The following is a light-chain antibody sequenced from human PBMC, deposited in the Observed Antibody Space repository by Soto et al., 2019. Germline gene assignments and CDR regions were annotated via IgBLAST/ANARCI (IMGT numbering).Light chain of an antibody. J-gene: IGKJ1*01. CDR1: PSISKF. Sequence: IRMNQSPSTMSGSXGDRVTINCRARPSISKFLAWYQQKPGKAPKLXXYKASNLQGGGPSRFSGSGSGTEFTRTISSGEPDDFATYFGQEYYSHSWTFGQGTKVDIK. V-gene: IGKV1-5*03. CDR2: KAS. CDR3: QEYYSHSWT.